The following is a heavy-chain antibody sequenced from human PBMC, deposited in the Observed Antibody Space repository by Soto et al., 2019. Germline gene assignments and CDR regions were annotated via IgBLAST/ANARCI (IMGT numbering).Heavy chain of an antibody. CDR2: ISTYNGNT. D-gene: IGHD2-15*01. CDR1: GYTFTTYC. V-gene: IGHV1-18*04. CDR3: ARRGAYCSGGTCYNFDY. J-gene: IGHJ4*02. Sequence: GSVKVSCKASGYTFTTYCISWVRQSPGQGLEWMGWISTYNGNTNYEQKLQGRVTMTTDTLTSTAYMELRSLRSDDTAVYYCARRGAYCSGGTCYNFDYWGQGTLVTVSS.